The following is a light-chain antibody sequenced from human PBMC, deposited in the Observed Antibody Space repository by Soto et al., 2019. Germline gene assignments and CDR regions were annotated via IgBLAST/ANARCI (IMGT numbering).Light chain of an antibody. CDR2: GAS. Sequence: EIVMTQSPATLSVSPGERATLSCRASQSINNKLAWYQQKPGQAPSLLIYGASTRATGIPARFSGSGSGTEFTLTISSLQSEDFALYYCQQYNDWPLTFGQGTKVDIK. CDR1: QSINNK. J-gene: IGKJ1*01. V-gene: IGKV3-15*01. CDR3: QQYNDWPLT.